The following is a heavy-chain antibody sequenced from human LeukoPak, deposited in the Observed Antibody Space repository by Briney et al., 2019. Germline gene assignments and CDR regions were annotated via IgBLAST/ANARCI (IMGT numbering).Heavy chain of an antibody. CDR1: GESLRGYY. CDR3: ARRLGGYCASASCSHVDY. V-gene: IGHV4-34*01. CDR2: INYSGSA. Sequence: SETLSLTCAVYGESLRGYYWSWIRQPPGKGLEWIGEINYSGSASYNPFLMSRVAISVDTSKNQFSLKMSSVTAADTAMYFCARRLGGYCASASCSHVDYWGQGTLVTVSS. J-gene: IGHJ4*02. D-gene: IGHD2-2*01.